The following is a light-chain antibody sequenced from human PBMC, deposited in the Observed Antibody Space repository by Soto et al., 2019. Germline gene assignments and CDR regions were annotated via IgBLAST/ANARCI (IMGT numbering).Light chain of an antibody. J-gene: IGKJ1*01. CDR2: AAS. CDR3: QQYYSYHRT. V-gene: IGKV1-8*01. Sequence: AIRMSQSPSSLSASTGDRVTITCRASQGISSYLAWYQQKPGKAPKLLIYAASTLQSGVPSRFSGSGSGTAFSLTISCLQSEDFATYYCQQYYSYHRTFGQGTKVEIK. CDR1: QGISSY.